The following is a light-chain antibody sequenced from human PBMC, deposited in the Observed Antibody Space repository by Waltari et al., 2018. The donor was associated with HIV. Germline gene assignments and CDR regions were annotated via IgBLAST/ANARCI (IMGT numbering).Light chain of an antibody. J-gene: IGLJ1*01. CDR2: EVI. Sequence: QSALTQPASVSGSPGQSLTISCTGTSSDVGGYNYVSWYQQHPGKAPKLMIYEVINRPSGFSNRLSGSKSGNTASLTISGLQAEDEADYYCSSYTSSSTLYVFGTGTKVTVL. CDR1: SSDVGGYNY. CDR3: SSYTSSSTLYV. V-gene: IGLV2-14*01.